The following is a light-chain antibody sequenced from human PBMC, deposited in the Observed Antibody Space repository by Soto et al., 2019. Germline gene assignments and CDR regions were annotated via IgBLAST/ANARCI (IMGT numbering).Light chain of an antibody. CDR1: QSISSY. CDR3: QPSYSTPLT. J-gene: IGKJ4*01. CDR2: AAS. V-gene: IGKV1-39*01. Sequence: DIQMTQSPSSLSASVGDRVTITCRASQSISSYLNWYQQKPGKAPKLLIYAASSLQSGVPSRFSVSGSGTDFTLTISSLQPEDFATYYCQPSYSTPLTFGGGTKVEIK.